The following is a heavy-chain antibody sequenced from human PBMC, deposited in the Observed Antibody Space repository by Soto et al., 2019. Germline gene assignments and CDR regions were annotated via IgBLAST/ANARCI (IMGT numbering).Heavy chain of an antibody. Sequence: GESLKISCKASGYIFIDYWIGWVRQMPGKGLEWMGIVYPRDSDTRYSPSFQGQVTISADRSTGTAFLQWRSLRASDTALYYCARPPLPGYSIHFNSWGQGTLVTVSS. CDR1: GYIFIDYW. D-gene: IGHD2-15*01. V-gene: IGHV5-51*01. CDR3: ARPPLPGYSIHFNS. J-gene: IGHJ4*02. CDR2: VYPRDSDT.